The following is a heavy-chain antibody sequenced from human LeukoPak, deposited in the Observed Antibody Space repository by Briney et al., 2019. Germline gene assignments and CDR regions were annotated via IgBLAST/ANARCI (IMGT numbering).Heavy chain of an antibody. CDR3: ARAGTTVYYYMDV. D-gene: IGHD1-7*01. CDR1: GFTFSSYA. V-gene: IGHV3-23*01. J-gene: IGHJ6*03. Sequence: GGSLRLSCAASGFTFSSYAMTWVRQAPGKGLEWVSAISGSARRTYYADSVKGRFSISRDNSKNTLYLQMNSLRAEDTAVYYCARAGTTVYYYMDVWGKGTTVTVSS. CDR2: ISGSARRT.